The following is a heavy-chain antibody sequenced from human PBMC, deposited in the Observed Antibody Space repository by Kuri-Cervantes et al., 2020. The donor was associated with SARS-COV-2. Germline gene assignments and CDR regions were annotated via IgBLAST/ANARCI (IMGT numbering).Heavy chain of an antibody. CDR3: ARDRYSSSCFDY. CDR1: GFTFDDYG. Sequence: GESLKISCAASGFTFDDYGMSWVRQAPGKGLEWVSSISSSSSYIYYADSVKGRFTISRDNAKNSLYLQMNSLRAEDTAVYYCARDRYSSSCFDYWGQGTLVTVSS. J-gene: IGHJ4*02. D-gene: IGHD6-13*01. V-gene: IGHV3-21*01. CDR2: ISSSSSYI.